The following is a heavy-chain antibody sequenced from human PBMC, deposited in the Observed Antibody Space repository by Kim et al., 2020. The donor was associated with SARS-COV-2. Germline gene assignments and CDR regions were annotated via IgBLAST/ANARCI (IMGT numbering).Heavy chain of an antibody. Sequence: GGSLRLSCAASGFSFSIYGMHWVRQAPGKGLEWVAVTSYDGSNEYYADSVKGRFTISRDNSKNTLYLQMNSLRAEDTAVYYCAKGFYYYDSRSYFDSWGQGALVTVSS. J-gene: IGHJ4*02. CDR3: AKGFYYYDSRSYFDS. CDR1: GFSFSIYG. CDR2: TSYDGSNE. D-gene: IGHD3-22*01. V-gene: IGHV3-30*18.